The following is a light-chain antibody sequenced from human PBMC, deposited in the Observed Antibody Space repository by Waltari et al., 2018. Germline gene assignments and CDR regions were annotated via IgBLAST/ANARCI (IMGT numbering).Light chain of an antibody. CDR2: DVT. V-gene: IGLV2-11*01. CDR1: SSDIGGYNY. CDR3: CSYAGKYTSV. J-gene: IGLJ2*01. Sequence: QSALTQPRSVSGSPGQSVTLSCTGTSSDIGGYNYVSWYQQHPGKVPKLIIFDVTKRPSGVPDRVSGPKAGNTASLTISGLQAGDEAVYFCCSYAGKYTSVFGAGTKVTVL.